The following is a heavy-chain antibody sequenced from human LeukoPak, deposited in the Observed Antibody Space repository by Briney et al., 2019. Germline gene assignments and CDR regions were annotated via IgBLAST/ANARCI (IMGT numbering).Heavy chain of an antibody. D-gene: IGHD3-22*01. V-gene: IGHV3-7*01. CDR3: ARDLYRIVVVPHYFDY. CDR2: IKKDGSEK. Sequence: GGSLRLSCAASGFTFSSYEVNWVRQAPGKGLEWVANIKKDGSEKYYVDSVKGRFTISRDNAKNSLYLQMNSLRAEDTAVYYCARDLYRIVVVPHYFDYWGQGTLVTVSS. J-gene: IGHJ4*02. CDR1: GFTFSSYE.